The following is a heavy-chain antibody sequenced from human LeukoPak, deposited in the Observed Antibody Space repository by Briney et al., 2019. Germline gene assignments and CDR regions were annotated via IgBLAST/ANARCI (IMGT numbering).Heavy chain of an antibody. J-gene: IGHJ3*02. CDR1: GYTFTSYA. CDR2: INAGNGNT. D-gene: IGHD6-13*01. CDR3: ATAGYSSSWRTPRMAFDI. V-gene: IGHV1-3*01. Sequence: GASVKVSCKASGYTFTSYAMHWVRQAPGQRLEWMGWINAGNGNTKYSQKFQGRVTITRDTSASTAYMELSSLRSEDTAVYYCATAGYSSSWRTPRMAFDIWGQGTMVTVSS.